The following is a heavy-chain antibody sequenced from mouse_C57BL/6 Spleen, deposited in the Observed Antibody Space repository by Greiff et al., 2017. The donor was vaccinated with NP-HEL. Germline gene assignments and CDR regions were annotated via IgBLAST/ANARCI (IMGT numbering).Heavy chain of an antibody. Sequence: VQLQQSGAELVRPGASVKLSCTASGFNIKDDYMHWVKQRPEQGLEWIGWIDPENGDTEYASKFQGKATITADTSSNTAYLQLSSLTSEDTAVYYCTTCPSYSNVYWGQGTTLTVSS. CDR1: GFNIKDDY. V-gene: IGHV14-4*01. CDR2: IDPENGDT. J-gene: IGHJ2*01. D-gene: IGHD2-5*01. CDR3: TTCPSYSNVY.